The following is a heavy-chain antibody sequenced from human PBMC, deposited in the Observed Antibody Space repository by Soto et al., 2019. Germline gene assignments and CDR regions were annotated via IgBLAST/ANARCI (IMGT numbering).Heavy chain of an antibody. CDR2: IYPGDSDT. CDR1: GYSFTSYW. Sequence: GESLKISCKGSGYSFTSYWIGWVRQMPGKGLEWMGIIYPGDSDTRYSPSFQGQVTISADKSISTAYLQWSSLKASDTAMYYCARHGMDFWSGYSKRLRYMDVWGQGTTVTVSS. CDR3: ARHGMDFWSGYSKRLRYMDV. D-gene: IGHD3-3*01. J-gene: IGHJ6*02. V-gene: IGHV5-51*01.